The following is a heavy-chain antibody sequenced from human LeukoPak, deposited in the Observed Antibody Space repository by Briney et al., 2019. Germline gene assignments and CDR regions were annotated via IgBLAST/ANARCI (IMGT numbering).Heavy chain of an antibody. V-gene: IGHV3-21*01. CDR2: ISSSSSYI. CDR3: ARETYYDILTGYPYYYYGMDV. Sequence: GGSLRLSCAASGFTFSSYSMNWVRQAPGKGLEWVSSISSSSSYIYYADSVKGRFTISRDNAKNSLYLQMNSLRAEDTAVYYCARETYYDILTGYPYYYYGMDVWGQGTTVTVSS. J-gene: IGHJ6*02. CDR1: GFTFSSYS. D-gene: IGHD3-9*01.